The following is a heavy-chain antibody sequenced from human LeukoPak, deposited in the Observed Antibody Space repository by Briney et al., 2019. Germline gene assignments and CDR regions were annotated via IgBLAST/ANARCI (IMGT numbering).Heavy chain of an antibody. J-gene: IGHJ4*02. D-gene: IGHD6-13*01. V-gene: IGHV4-59*11. CDR3: ARAAAAGRRAHFDY. Sequence: PSETLSLTCTVSGGSISSHYWSWIRQPPGKGLEWIGYIYYSGSTNYNPSLKSRVTISVDTSKNQFSLKPSSVTAADTAVYYCARAAAAGRRAHFDYWGQGTLVTVSS. CDR1: GGSISSHY. CDR2: IYYSGST.